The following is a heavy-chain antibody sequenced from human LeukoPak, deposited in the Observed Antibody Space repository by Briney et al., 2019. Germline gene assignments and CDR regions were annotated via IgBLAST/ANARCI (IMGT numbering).Heavy chain of an antibody. V-gene: IGHV4-39*07. Sequence: SETLSLTCTVSGGSISSSSYYWGWIRQPPGKGLEWIGRIYTSGSTNYNPSLKSRVTMSVDTSKNQFSLKLSSVTAADTAVYYCARELGQYYDFWSGSSGYYYGMDVWGQGTTVTVSS. D-gene: IGHD3-3*01. J-gene: IGHJ6*02. CDR3: ARELGQYYDFWSGSSGYYYGMDV. CDR2: IYTSGST. CDR1: GGSISSSSYY.